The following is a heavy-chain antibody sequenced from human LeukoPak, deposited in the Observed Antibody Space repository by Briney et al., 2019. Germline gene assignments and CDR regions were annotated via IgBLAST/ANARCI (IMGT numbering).Heavy chain of an antibody. J-gene: IGHJ4*02. CDR1: GGSITTRNYY. CDR3: ASQSRGSGSYSDY. CDR2: IYYSGTT. Sequence: SETLSLTCTVSGGSITTRNYYWGWIRQPPGKGLEWIGSIYYSGTTYYNPSLKSRVTISVDTSKNQFSLKLSSVTAADTAVYYCASQSRGSGSYSDYWGQGTLVTVSS. V-gene: IGHV4-39*07. D-gene: IGHD3-10*01.